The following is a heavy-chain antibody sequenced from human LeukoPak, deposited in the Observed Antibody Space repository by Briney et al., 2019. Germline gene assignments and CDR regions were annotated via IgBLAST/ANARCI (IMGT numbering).Heavy chain of an antibody. J-gene: IGHJ3*02. CDR3: ARGSCSACNGNVFEM. Sequence: PGGSLRLSCAASGFTFSDYWMHWVRQAPGKGLVWVSRINSDGSSTSYVDSVKGRFTISRDNAKNMVYLQVNSLRAEDTAVYYCARGSCSACNGNVFEMWGQGTMVTVSS. CDR1: GFTFSDYW. D-gene: IGHD6-19*01. V-gene: IGHV3-74*01. CDR2: INSDGSST.